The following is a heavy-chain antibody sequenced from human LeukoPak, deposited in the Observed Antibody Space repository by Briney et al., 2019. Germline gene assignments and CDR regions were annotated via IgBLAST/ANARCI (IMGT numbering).Heavy chain of an antibody. CDR3: ARDTATGLSG. J-gene: IGHJ4*02. Sequence: SETLSLTCAVYGGSFSGYYWSWIRQPPGKGLEWIGEINHSGSTNYNPSLKGRVTISVDTSKNQFSLKLSSVTAANTAVYYCARDTATGLSGWGQGTLVTVSS. D-gene: IGHD5-18*01. CDR1: GGSFSGYY. V-gene: IGHV4-34*01. CDR2: INHSGST.